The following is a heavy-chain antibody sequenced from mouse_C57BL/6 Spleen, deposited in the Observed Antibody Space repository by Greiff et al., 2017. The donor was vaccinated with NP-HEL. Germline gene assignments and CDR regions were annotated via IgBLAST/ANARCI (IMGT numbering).Heavy chain of an antibody. CDR2: FYPGRGSI. Sequence: VQLQESGAELVKPGASVKLSCKASGYTFTEYPIHWVKQRSGQGLEWIGWFYPGRGSIKYHEKFKDKATLTADKSSRKVSMELSRLTSGDSAVYFCARHEMYYYGSSPFFDYGGQGTTLTVSS. D-gene: IGHD1-1*01. V-gene: IGHV1-62-2*01. CDR3: ARHEMYYYGSSPFFDY. CDR1: GYTFTEYP. J-gene: IGHJ2*01.